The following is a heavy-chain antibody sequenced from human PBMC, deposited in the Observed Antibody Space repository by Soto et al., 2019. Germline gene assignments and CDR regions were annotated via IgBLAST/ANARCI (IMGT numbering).Heavy chain of an antibody. CDR1: GFTLRNYW. CDR2: IRQDGDEI. D-gene: IGHD3-10*01. V-gene: IGHV3-7*04. J-gene: IGHJ3*02. CDR3: GTDEWGGAFDI. Sequence: LRLSCVASGFTLRNYWMAWVRQTPGKGLEFVANIRQDGDEINYVDSVKGRFTISRDNAKNSLFLQMNSLRDEDTAVYYCGTDEWGGAFDIGGQGTMVTVSS.